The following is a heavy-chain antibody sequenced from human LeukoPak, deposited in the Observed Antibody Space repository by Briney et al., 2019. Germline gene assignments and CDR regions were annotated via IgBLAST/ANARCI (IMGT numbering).Heavy chain of an antibody. CDR2: IKQDGSEK. V-gene: IGHV3-7*01. Sequence: GGSLRLSCAASGFTFSSYWMSWVRQAPGKGLEWVANIKQDGSEKYYVDSVKGRFTISRDNAKNSLYLQMNSLRAEDTAVYYCARSAPTCDFWSGYLSTFDYWGQGTLVTVSS. CDR1: GFTFSSYW. D-gene: IGHD3-3*01. CDR3: ARSAPTCDFWSGYLSTFDY. J-gene: IGHJ4*02.